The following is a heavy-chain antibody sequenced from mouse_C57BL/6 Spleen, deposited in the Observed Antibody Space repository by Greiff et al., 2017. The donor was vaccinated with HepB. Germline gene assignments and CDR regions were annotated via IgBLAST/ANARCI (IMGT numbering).Heavy chain of an antibody. J-gene: IGHJ4*01. D-gene: IGHD1-1*01. CDR2: ISSGSSTI. V-gene: IGHV5-17*01. CDR1: GFTFSDYG. Sequence: EVMLVESGGGLVKPGGSLKLSCAASGFTFSDYGMHWVRQAPEKGLEWVAYISSGSSTIYYADTVKGRFTISRDNAKNTLFLQMTSLRSEDTAMYYCAKDGSGGAMDYWGQGTSVTVSS. CDR3: AKDGSGGAMDY.